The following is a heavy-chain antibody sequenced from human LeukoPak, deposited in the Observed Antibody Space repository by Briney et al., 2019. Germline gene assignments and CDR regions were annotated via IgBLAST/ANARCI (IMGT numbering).Heavy chain of an antibody. CDR1: GGSISSGDYY. CDR2: IYYSGST. CDR3: ARSSGWYYYWFDP. D-gene: IGHD6-19*01. V-gene: IGHV4-30-4*01. Sequence: SETLSLTCTVSGGSISSGDYYWSWIRQPPGKGLEWIGYIYYSGSTYYNPSLKSRVTISVDTSKIQFSLKLSSVTAADTAVYYCARSSGWYYYWFDPWGQGTLVTVSS. J-gene: IGHJ5*02.